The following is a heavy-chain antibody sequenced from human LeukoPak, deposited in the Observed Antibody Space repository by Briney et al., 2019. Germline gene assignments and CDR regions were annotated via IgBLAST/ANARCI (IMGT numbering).Heavy chain of an antibody. D-gene: IGHD5-18*01. CDR1: GFTFSSYG. CDR3: ARGPWIQLWLTDYYGMDV. Sequence: GGSLRLSCAAPGFTFSSYGMHWVRQAPGKGLEWVADIWYDGSNKYYADSVKGRFTISRDNSKDTLYLQMNSLRAEDTAVYYCARGPWIQLWLTDYYGMDVWGQGTTVTVSS. V-gene: IGHV3-33*01. J-gene: IGHJ6*02. CDR2: IWYDGSNK.